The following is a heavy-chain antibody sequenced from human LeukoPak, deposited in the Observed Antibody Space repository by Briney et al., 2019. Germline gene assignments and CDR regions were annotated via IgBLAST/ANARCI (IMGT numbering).Heavy chain of an antibody. J-gene: IGHJ6*02. D-gene: IGHD3-10*01. CDR3: ARVRMTAYYGMDV. Sequence: SEPLSLTCAVYGGSFSGYYWSWIRQPPGKGLEWIGEINHSGSTNYNPSLKSRVTISVDTSKNQFSLKLSSVTAADTAVYYCARVRMTAYYGMDVWGQGTTVTVSS. V-gene: IGHV4-34*01. CDR1: GGSFSGYY. CDR2: INHSGST.